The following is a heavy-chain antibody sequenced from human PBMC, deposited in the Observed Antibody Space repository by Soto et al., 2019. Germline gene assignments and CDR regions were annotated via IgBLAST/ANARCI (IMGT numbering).Heavy chain of an antibody. J-gene: IGHJ6*04. D-gene: IGHD1-26*01. CDR1: GFSFSSFA. Sequence: EVLLLESGGGLVQPGGSLRLSCEASGFSFSSFAMNWVRQAPGKGLEWVSAIGDSGASTYYADSVKGRFTISRDNSRNTLYLQLNSLRAEDTAVYHCAKGVELDVWGNGTTVTVSS. V-gene: IGHV3-23*01. CDR3: AKGVELDV. CDR2: IGDSGAST.